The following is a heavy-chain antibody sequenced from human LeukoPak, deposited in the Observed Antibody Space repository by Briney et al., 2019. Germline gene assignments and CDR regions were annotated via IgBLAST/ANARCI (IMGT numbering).Heavy chain of an antibody. CDR1: GYTFTGYY. CDR2: INPNNGGT. Sequence: APVKVSCKASGYTFTGYYMHWVRQAPGQGLEWMGRINPNNGGTYYSQKFQGRVTMTRDTSITTAYMELSRLRSDDTAVYYCARAPAYCGGDCYFYWGQGTLVTVSS. D-gene: IGHD2-21*02. V-gene: IGHV1-2*06. CDR3: ARAPAYCGGDCYFY. J-gene: IGHJ4*02.